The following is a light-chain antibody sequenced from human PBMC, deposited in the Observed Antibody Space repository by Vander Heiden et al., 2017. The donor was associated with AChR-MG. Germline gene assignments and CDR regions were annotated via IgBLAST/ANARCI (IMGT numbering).Light chain of an antibody. CDR2: DVS. CDR3: SSYTSSSTLEV. V-gene: IGLV2-14*03. J-gene: IGLJ3*02. CDR1: RSHVHGYNS. Sequence: QSPLTHPASVSGSRGQSSTTPCTGTRSHVHGYNSASSYQEQPGKAPKPMINDVSNRPSWVSTHFSACKSGNTASLTISGILDADEDDYYCSSYTSSSTLEVFGGGTKLTVL.